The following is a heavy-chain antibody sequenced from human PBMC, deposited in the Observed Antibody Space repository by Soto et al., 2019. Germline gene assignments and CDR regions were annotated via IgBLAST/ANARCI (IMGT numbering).Heavy chain of an antibody. V-gene: IGHV4-59*01. CDR3: ARDSSPDLYYFDY. J-gene: IGHJ4*02. CDR1: GGSISSYY. CDR2: IYYSGST. Sequence: SETLSLTCTVSGGSISSYYWSWIRQPPGKGLEWIGYIYYSGSTNYNPSLKSRVTISVDTSKNQFSLKLSSVTAADTAVYYCARDSSPDLYYFDYWGQGTLVTVS. D-gene: IGHD6-13*01.